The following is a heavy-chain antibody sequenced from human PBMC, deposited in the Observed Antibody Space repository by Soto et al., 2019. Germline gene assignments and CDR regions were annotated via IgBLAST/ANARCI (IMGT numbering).Heavy chain of an antibody. CDR2: INHSGST. J-gene: IGHJ6*02. CDR3: ARARGGCYCYYYMDV. V-gene: IGHV4-34*01. CDR1: GGSFSGYY. D-gene: IGHD3-16*01. Sequence: SETLSLTCAVYGGSFSGYYWSWIRQPPGKGLEWIGEINHSGSTNYNPSLKSRVTISVDTSKNQFSLKLSSVTAADTAVYYCARARGGCYCYYYMDVWGQGRTVTVS.